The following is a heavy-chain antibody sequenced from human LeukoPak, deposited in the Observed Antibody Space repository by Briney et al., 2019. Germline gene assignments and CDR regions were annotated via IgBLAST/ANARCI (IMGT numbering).Heavy chain of an antibody. Sequence: GGSLRLSCAASGFTVSSNYMNGVRQAPGKGLEWVSVIHSGGSTYYADSVKGRFIISRDNSKNTLYLQMNSLRAEDTAVYYCARDAYCGGDCYFAFQHWGQGTLVTVSS. CDR2: IHSGGST. CDR3: ARDAYCGGDCYFAFQH. J-gene: IGHJ1*01. V-gene: IGHV3-66*01. D-gene: IGHD2-21*02. CDR1: GFTVSSNY.